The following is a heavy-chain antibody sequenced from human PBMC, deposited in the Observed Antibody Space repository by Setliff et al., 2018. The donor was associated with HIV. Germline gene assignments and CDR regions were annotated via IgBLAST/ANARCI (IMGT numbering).Heavy chain of an antibody. CDR1: GYTFTSYA. CDR3: ARGGDRMQIWSRFPFDI. D-gene: IGHD3-10*01. CDR2: ISTNTGNP. V-gene: IGHV7-4-1*02. Sequence: GASVKVSCKASGYTFTSYAMNWVRQAPGQGLEWMGRISTNTGNPTYAQGFTGRFVFSLDTSVSTAYLQISSLKAEDTAVYYCARGGDRMQIWSRFPFDIWGQGTMVTVSS. J-gene: IGHJ3*02.